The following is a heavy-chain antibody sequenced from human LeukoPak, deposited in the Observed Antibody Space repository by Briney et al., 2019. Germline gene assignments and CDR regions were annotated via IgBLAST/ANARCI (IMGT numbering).Heavy chain of an antibody. CDR1: GGSISSGGCY. CDR3: ARQDSSSWYYFDY. Sequence: SKTLSLTCTVSGGSISSGGCYWSWIRQHPGKGLEWIGYIYYSGSTYYNPSLKSRVTISVDTSKNQFSLKLSSVTAADTAVYYCARQDSSSWYYFDYWGQGTLVTVSS. J-gene: IGHJ4*02. CDR2: IYYSGST. D-gene: IGHD6-13*01. V-gene: IGHV4-31*03.